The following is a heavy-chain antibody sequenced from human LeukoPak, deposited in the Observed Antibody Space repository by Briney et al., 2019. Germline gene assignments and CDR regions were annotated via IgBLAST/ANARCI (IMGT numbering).Heavy chain of an antibody. J-gene: IGHJ4*02. CDR3: ARGRRTDGHNPFDY. CDR1: GGSITSSSYY. Sequence: TSETLSLTCSLSGGSITSSSYYWAWIRQPPGKGLEWIGTIYNNGSTYYNPSLKSRLSISLDTSKNQFSLKLTSVTAADTAVYYCARGRRTDGHNPFDYWGQGTLVTVSS. CDR2: IYNNGST. V-gene: IGHV4-39*07. D-gene: IGHD5-24*01.